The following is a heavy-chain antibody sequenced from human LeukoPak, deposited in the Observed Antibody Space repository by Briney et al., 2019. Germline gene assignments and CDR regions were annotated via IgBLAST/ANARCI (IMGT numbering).Heavy chain of an antibody. J-gene: IGHJ4*02. CDR1: GFSFSDYP. V-gene: IGHV3-30*02. CDR3: ASAAGTSLVY. CDR2: IRYDGSNK. Sequence: GGSLRLSCAASGFSFSDYPMHWVRQAPGKGLEWVAFIRYDGSNKYYADSVKGRFTISRDNSKNTLYLQMNSLRAEDTAVYYCASAAGTSLVYWGQGTLVTVSS. D-gene: IGHD6-13*01.